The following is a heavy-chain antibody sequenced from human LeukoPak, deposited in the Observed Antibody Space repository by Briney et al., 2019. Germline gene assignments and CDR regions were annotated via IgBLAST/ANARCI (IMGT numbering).Heavy chain of an antibody. CDR1: GFTFSSYA. Sequence: GGSLRLSCAASGFTFSSYAMSWVRQAPGKGLEWVSAISGSGGSTYYADSVKGRFTISRDNSKNTLYLQMNSLRAEDTAVYYCAEDDYRYNWNDVDGYDYWGQGTLVTVSS. CDR3: AEDDYRYNWNDVDGYDY. J-gene: IGHJ4*02. V-gene: IGHV3-23*01. CDR2: ISGSGGST. D-gene: IGHD1-1*01.